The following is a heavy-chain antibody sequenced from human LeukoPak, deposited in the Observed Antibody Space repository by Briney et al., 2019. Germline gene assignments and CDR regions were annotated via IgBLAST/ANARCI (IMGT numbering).Heavy chain of an antibody. CDR2: IYYSGST. CDR3: ARLNWNYVIYYYYYMDV. V-gene: IGHV4-59*08. CDR1: GGSMSSYY. Sequence: SETLSLTCTVSGGSMSSYYWSWIRQPPGKGLEWIGYIYYSGSTDYNPSLKSRVTISVDTSKNQFSLELSSVTAADTAVYYCARLNWNYVIYYYYYMDVWGKGTTVTVSS. J-gene: IGHJ6*03. D-gene: IGHD1-7*01.